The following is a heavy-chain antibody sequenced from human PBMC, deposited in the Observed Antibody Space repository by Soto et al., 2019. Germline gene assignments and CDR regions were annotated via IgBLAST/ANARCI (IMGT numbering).Heavy chain of an antibody. CDR2: IYYSGST. J-gene: IGHJ4*02. CDR3: ARRERRGATIVY. V-gene: IGHV4-39*01. D-gene: IGHD1-26*01. Sequence: SETLSLTCTVSGGSISSSSYYWGWIRQPPGKGLEWIGSIYYSGSTYYNPSLKSRVTISVDTSKNQFSLKLSSVTAADTAVYYCARRERRGATIVYWGQGTLVTVSS. CDR1: GGSISSSSYY.